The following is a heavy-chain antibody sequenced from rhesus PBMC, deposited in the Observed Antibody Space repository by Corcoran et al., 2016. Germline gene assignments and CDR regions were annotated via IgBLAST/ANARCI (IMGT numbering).Heavy chain of an antibody. CDR3: TRDLRIAAGLSGLDS. CDR2: ISESGGTI. D-gene: IGHD6-13*01. V-gene: IGHV3-100*02. Sequence: DVQLVESGGGLVKPGGSLRLSCVASGFTFSSYEMHWVRQAPGKVLDWVSVISESGGTINYADFVKGRFTISKDNAKNSLFLQMNSLRAEDTAVYYCTRDLRIAAGLSGLDSWGQGVVVTVSS. CDR1: GFTFSSYE. J-gene: IGHJ6*01.